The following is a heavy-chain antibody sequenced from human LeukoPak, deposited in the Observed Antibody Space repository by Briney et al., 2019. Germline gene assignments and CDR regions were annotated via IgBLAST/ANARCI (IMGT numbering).Heavy chain of an antibody. CDR2: INHNGNVN. J-gene: IGHJ6*02. Sequence: GGSLRLSCAASGFTFSSYWMNWARQAPGKGLEWVASINHNGNVNYYVDSVKGRFTISRDNAKNSLYLQMSNLRAEDTAVYFCARGGGLAVWGQGATVTVSS. CDR1: GFTFSSYW. V-gene: IGHV3-7*04. CDR3: ARGGGLAV.